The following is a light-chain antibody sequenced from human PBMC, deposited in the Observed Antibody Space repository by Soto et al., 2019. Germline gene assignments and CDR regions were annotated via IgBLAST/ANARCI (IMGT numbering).Light chain of an antibody. V-gene: IGKV1-39*01. Sequence: DIQMTQSPSSLSASVGDRVTITCRARQIINSYLNWYQQKPGKAPKLLIYAASSLLSGVPSRFSGSGSGTDFTLTISSRQPEDFATYYCQKSYRNYGTFGQGTKVEIK. CDR2: AAS. CDR1: QIINSY. J-gene: IGKJ1*01. CDR3: QKSYRNYGT.